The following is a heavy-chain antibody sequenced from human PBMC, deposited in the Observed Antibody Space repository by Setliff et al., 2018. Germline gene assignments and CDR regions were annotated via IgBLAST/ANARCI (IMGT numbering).Heavy chain of an antibody. J-gene: IGHJ4*02. Sequence: SETLSLTCAVSGVSVNSLTWWSWVRQTPGMGLEWIGFIYHDGNPKFNPSVNYNPSLKSRVTMSIDKSKNQFSLNLRSVTAADTAVYYCTRGGERYHTANWGQGLQVTVSS. CDR3: TRGGERYHTAN. V-gene: IGHV4-4*02. D-gene: IGHD2-2*01. CDR1: GVSVNSLTW. CDR2: IYHDGNPKFNPSV.